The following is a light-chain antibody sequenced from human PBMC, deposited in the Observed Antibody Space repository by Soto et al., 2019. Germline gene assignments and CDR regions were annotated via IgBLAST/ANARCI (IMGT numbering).Light chain of an antibody. CDR1: QSVNRRY. CDR3: QQYGSSPYT. CDR2: GAS. Sequence: EIVLTQSPGTLSLSPGERATLSCRASQSVNRRYLAWYQQKPGQAPRLLIYGASSRATGIPDRFSGTGSGTDFALIINRLEPEDVAVYYCQQYGSSPYTFGRGTKLEIK. J-gene: IGKJ2*01. V-gene: IGKV3-20*01.